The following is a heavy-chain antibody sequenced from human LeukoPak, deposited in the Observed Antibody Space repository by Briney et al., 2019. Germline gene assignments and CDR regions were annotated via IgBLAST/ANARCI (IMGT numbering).Heavy chain of an antibody. CDR1: GFTFSSYA. D-gene: IGHD6-19*01. CDR3: AKGVFTGWAHFDY. J-gene: IGHJ4*02. Sequence: PGGSLRLSCAASGFTFSSYAMSWVRQAPGKGLEWVSAITGTSDSTPYADSVKGRFTISRDNSKNTLYLQMNSLRAEDTAVYYCAKGVFTGWAHFDYWGQGTLVTVSS. CDR2: ITGTSDST. V-gene: IGHV3-23*01.